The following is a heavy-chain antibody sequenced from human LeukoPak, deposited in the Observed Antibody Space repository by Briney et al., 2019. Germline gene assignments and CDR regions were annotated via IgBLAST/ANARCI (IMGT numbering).Heavy chain of an antibody. J-gene: IGHJ6*02. D-gene: IGHD5-18*01. CDR1: GYTFTSYD. Sequence: ASVKVPCKASGYTFTSYDINWVRQATGQGLEWMGWMNPNSGNTGYAQKFQGRVTMTRNTSISTAYMELSSLRSEDTAVYYCARGGYSYGYWPPYYYGMDVWGQGTTVTVSS. CDR3: ARGGYSYGYWPPYYYGMDV. CDR2: MNPNSGNT. V-gene: IGHV1-8*01.